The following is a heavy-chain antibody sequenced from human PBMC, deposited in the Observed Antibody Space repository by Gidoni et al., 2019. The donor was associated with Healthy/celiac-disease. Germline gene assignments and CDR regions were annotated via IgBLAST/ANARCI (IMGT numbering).Heavy chain of an antibody. J-gene: IGHJ4*02. Sequence: QVQLQQWGAGLLKPSETLSLTCAVYGGSFSGYYWSWIRQPPGKGLEWIGEINHSGSTNYTPSLKSRVTISVDTSKNQFSLKLSSVTAADTAVYYCASRSVVAALDYWGQGTLVTVSS. CDR3: ASRSVVAALDY. CDR1: GGSFSGYY. D-gene: IGHD2-15*01. V-gene: IGHV4-34*01. CDR2: INHSGST.